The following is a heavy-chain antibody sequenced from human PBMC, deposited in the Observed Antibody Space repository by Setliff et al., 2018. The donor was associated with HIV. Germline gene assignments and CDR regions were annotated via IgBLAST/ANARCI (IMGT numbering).Heavy chain of an antibody. CDR1: GGSIGSHY. Sequence: SETLSLTCSVSGGSIGSHYWSWIRQPPGKGLEWIGYIYNSGNYNPSLKSRVIMAVDTSKNEFSLKLSSVTAADTAVYYCARVFPHPYGNSWFDTRGQGILVTVSS. CDR3: ARVFPHPYGNSWFDT. D-gene: IGHD3-16*01. CDR2: IYNSG. V-gene: IGHV4-59*11. J-gene: IGHJ5*02.